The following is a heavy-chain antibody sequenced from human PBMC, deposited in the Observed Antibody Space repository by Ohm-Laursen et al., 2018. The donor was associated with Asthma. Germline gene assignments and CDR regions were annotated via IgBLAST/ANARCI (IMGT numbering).Heavy chain of an antibody. J-gene: IGHJ4*02. Sequence: SLRLSCAASGFTVSRYGMQWVRQAPGKGLEWVAVISYDGSNKYYADSVKGRFTISRDNSKNTLYLQMNSLRAEDTAVYYCARDGKQQLDYWGQGTLVTVSS. CDR3: ARDGKQQLDY. CDR1: GFTVSRYG. V-gene: IGHV3-30*03. CDR2: ISYDGSNK. D-gene: IGHD6-13*01.